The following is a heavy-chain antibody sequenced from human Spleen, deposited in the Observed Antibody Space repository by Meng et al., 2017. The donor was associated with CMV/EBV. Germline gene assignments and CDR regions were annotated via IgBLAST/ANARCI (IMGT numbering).Heavy chain of an antibody. CDR2: IRYDGSNT. J-gene: IGHJ4*02. V-gene: IGHV3-30*02. CDR3: AKISNDYNDY. Sequence: LSGAASGFMCSSSALHWVRQAPGKGLEWVAFIRYDGSNTDYVEPVKGRFTVSRDNSKNTLYLQMNSLRPEDTAVYYCAKISNDYNDYWGQGTLVTVSS. CDR1: GFMCSSSA.